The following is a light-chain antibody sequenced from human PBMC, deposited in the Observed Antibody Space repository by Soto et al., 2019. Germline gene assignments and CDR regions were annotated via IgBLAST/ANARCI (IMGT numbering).Light chain of an antibody. CDR3: ISYAGSNNYV. J-gene: IGLJ1*01. CDR2: EVS. Sequence: QSVLTQPPSASGSPGQSVTISCTGTSSVVGGYSSVAWFQHHPGKAPKLMIYEVSKRPSGVPDRFSGSKSGNTASPTVSGLQAEDEADYYCISYAGSNNYVFGTGTKVTVL. CDR1: SSVVGGYSS. V-gene: IGLV2-8*01.